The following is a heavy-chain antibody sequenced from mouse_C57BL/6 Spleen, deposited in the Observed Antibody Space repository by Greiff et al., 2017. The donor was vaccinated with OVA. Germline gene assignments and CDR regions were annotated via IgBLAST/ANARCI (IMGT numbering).Heavy chain of an antibody. Sequence: EVKVVESGGGLVKPGGSLKLSCAASGFTFSSYAMSWVRQTPEKRLEWVATISDGGSYTYYPDNVKGRFTISRDNAKNNLYLQMSHLKSEDTAMYYCARGDYDEAYWGQGTLVTVSA. CDR2: ISDGGSYT. CDR1: GFTFSSYA. V-gene: IGHV5-4*03. J-gene: IGHJ3*01. D-gene: IGHD2-4*01. CDR3: ARGDYDEAY.